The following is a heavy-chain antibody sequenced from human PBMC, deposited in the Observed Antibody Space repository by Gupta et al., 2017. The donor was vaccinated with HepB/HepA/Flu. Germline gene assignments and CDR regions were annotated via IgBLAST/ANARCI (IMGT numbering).Heavy chain of an antibody. V-gene: IGHV1-69*01. CDR3: AREINSSGYSGAFDI. CDR2: IYGTA. J-gene: IGHJ3*02. Sequence: IYGTANYAQKFQGRVTITADESTSTAYMELSSLRSEDTAVYYCAREINSSGYSGAFDIWGQGTMVTVSS. D-gene: IGHD3-22*01.